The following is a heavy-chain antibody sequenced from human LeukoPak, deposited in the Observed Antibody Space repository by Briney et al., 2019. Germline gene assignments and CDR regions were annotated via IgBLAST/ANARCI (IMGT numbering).Heavy chain of an antibody. CDR3: ARGRHYYDSSGYYLFDP. J-gene: IGHJ5*02. V-gene: IGHV1-2*02. D-gene: IGHD3-22*01. CDR1: GGTFSYYA. CDR2: INPNSGGT. Sequence: GASVKVSCKACGGTFSYYAISWVRQAPGQGLEGRGWINPNSGGTNYAQKFQGRVTMTRDKSNSTAYMELSRLRSDDTAVYYCARGRHYYDSSGYYLFDPWGQGTLVTVSS.